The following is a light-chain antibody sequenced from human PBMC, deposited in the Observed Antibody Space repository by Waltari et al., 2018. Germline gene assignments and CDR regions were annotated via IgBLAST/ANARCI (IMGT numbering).Light chain of an antibody. V-gene: IGLV2-14*03. CDR1: SHDIGDYNY. CDR3: SSYTSRTTRV. Sequence: QSALTQPASVSGSPGQTITISCTGTSHDIGDYNYVSWYQQHTGKAPKLIIYDVSNRPSGVSDRVSGSKSGNTASLTISGLQAEDEADYYCSSYTSRTTRVFGGGTRLTVL. CDR2: DVS. J-gene: IGLJ3*02.